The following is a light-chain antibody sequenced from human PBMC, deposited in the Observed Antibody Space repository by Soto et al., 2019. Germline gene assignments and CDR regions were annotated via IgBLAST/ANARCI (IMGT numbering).Light chain of an antibody. CDR3: TSYTARRLYV. V-gene: IGLV2-14*03. CDR1: SSDVGGYDY. CDR2: DVS. Sequence: QTVLTQPASVSGSPGQSITISCTVTSSDVGGYDYVSWYQQHPGKAPKLLIYDVSNRPSGVSTRFSGSKSGNTASLTISGLQAEDEGDYYCTSYTARRLYVFGSGTKVTLL. J-gene: IGLJ1*01.